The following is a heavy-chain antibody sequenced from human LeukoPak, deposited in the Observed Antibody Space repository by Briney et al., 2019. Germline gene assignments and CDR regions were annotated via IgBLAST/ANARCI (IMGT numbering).Heavy chain of an antibody. Sequence: GGSLRLSCVASGFTFSKYAMQWGGGGSGKGLEYVSAISDSGGSTYYANSVTGRFTISRDNSKNTLYLQMGSLRADDMALYYCARVSNNYCVDYWGQGTLVTVSS. J-gene: IGHJ4*02. CDR3: ARVSNNYCVDY. V-gene: IGHV3-64*01. CDR2: ISDSGGST. D-gene: IGHD2-21*01. CDR1: GFTFSKYA.